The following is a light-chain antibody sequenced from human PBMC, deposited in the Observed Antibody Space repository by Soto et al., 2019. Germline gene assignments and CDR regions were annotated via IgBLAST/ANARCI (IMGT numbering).Light chain of an antibody. CDR3: CSYAGSSTFPYV. CDR1: SSDVGSYNL. Sequence: QSVLTQPDSVCGSPGQSITISCTGTSSDVGSYNLVSWYQQHPGKAPKLMIYEVSKRPSGVSNRFSGSKSGNTASLTISGLQAEDEADYYCCSYAGSSTFPYVFGTGTKVTVL. CDR2: EVS. V-gene: IGLV2-23*02. J-gene: IGLJ1*01.